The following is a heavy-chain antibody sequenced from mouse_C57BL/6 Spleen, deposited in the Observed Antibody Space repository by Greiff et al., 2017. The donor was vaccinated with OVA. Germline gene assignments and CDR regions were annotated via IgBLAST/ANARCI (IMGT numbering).Heavy chain of an antibody. CDR1: GFTFSSYA. J-gene: IGHJ3*01. V-gene: IGHV5-4*01. Sequence: EVQLVESGGGLVKPGGSLKLSCAASGFTFSSYAMSWVRQTPEKRLEWVATISDGGSYTYYPDNVKGRFTISRDNAKNNLYLQMSHLKSEDTAMYYCARDEGSYYGSSSWFAYWGQGTLVTVSA. CDR2: ISDGGSYT. CDR3: ARDEGSYYGSSSWFAY. D-gene: IGHD1-1*01.